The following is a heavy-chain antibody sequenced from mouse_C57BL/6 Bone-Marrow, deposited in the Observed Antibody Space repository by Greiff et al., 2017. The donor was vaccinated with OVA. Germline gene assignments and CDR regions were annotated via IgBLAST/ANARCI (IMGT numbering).Heavy chain of an antibody. Sequence: EVMLVESGGDLVKPGGSLKLSCAASGFTFSSYGMSWVRQTPDKRLELVATISSGGSYTYYPDSVKGRFTISRDNAKNTLYLQRSSLKAEDTAMYYCARRGIYYDYDEVAYWGQGTLVTVSA. J-gene: IGHJ3*01. V-gene: IGHV5-6*02. CDR2: ISSGGSYT. CDR1: GFTFSSYG. D-gene: IGHD2-4*01. CDR3: ARRGIYYDYDEVAY.